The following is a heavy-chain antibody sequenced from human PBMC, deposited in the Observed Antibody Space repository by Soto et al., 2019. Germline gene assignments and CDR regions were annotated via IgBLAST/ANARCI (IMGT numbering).Heavy chain of an antibody. Sequence: GGSLRLSCAASGFTFSSYGMHWVRQAPGKGLEWVAVIWYDGSNKYYADSVKGRFTISRDNSKNTLYLQMNSLRAEDTAVYYCARSSGSYLPYYYYGMDVWGQGTTVTVSS. J-gene: IGHJ6*02. CDR1: GFTFSSYG. CDR3: ARSSGSYLPYYYYGMDV. CDR2: IWYDGSNK. D-gene: IGHD1-26*01. V-gene: IGHV3-33*01.